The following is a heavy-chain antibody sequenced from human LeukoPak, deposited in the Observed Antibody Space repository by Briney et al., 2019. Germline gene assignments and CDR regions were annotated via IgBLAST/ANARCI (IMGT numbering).Heavy chain of an antibody. D-gene: IGHD4-17*01. V-gene: IGHV3-48*02. J-gene: IGHJ4*02. Sequence: GGSLRLSCAASGFTFSTFSMNWVRQPPGKGLEWVSYISPSSSAVDHADSVKGRFTISRDNAKNSLYLQMNSLRDGDTAVYYCARDRDYAFDYWGQGIRVTVSS. CDR2: ISPSSSAV. CDR3: ARDRDYAFDY. CDR1: GFTFSTFS.